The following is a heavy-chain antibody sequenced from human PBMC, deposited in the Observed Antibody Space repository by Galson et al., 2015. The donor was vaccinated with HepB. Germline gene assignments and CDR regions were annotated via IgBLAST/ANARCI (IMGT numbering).Heavy chain of an antibody. Sequence: SVKVSCKASGGTFSSYAISWVQQAPGQGLEWMGGIIPIFGTANYAQKFQGRVTIAADESTSTAYMELSSLRSEDTAVYYCARGTCSGGSCYLSFDYWGQGTLVTVSS. V-gene: IGHV1-69*13. CDR1: GGTFSSYA. J-gene: IGHJ4*02. CDR3: ARGTCSGGSCYLSFDY. D-gene: IGHD2-15*01. CDR2: IIPIFGTA.